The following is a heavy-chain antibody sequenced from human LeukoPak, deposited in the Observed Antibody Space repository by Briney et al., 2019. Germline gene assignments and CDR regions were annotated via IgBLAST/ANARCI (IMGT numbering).Heavy chain of an antibody. Sequence: TSETLSLTCTVSGGSISSYYWSWIRQPPGKGLEWIGYIHYSGSTNYNPSLKSRVTISVDTSKNQFSLKLSSVTAADTAVYYCARGDYDILTGYYTGHFDYWGQGTLVTVSS. CDR1: GGSISSYY. CDR3: ARGDYDILTGYYTGHFDY. CDR2: IHYSGST. J-gene: IGHJ4*02. D-gene: IGHD3-9*01. V-gene: IGHV4-59*01.